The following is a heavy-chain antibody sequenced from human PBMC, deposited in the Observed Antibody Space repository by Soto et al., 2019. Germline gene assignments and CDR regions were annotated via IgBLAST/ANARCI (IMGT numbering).Heavy chain of an antibody. D-gene: IGHD2-2*01. Sequence: GASVKVSCKASGYTFTSYYIHWVRQAPGQGLEWMGMINPSGGSTTYAQKFQGRVTMTRDTSTSTVYMELSSLRSEDTAVYYCARRGACISTSCSLDYWGQGTLVTVSS. CDR2: INPSGGST. CDR3: ARRGACISTSCSLDY. CDR1: GYTFTSYY. J-gene: IGHJ4*02. V-gene: IGHV1-46*01.